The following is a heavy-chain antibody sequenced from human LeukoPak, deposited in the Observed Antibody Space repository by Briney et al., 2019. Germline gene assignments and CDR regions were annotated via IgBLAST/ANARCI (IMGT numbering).Heavy chain of an antibody. CDR2: IYYSGST. Sequence: SETLTLTCTVSGGSISSYYWSWIRQPPGKGLEWIGYIYYSGSTNYNPSLKSRVTISVDTSKNQFSLKLSSVTAADTAVYYCATSPVTTWWFDPWGQGTLVTVSS. D-gene: IGHD4-17*01. V-gene: IGHV4-59*01. CDR3: ATSPVTTWWFDP. CDR1: GGSISSYY. J-gene: IGHJ5*02.